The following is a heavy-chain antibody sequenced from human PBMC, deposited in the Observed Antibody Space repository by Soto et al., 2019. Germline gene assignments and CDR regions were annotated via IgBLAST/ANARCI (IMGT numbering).Heavy chain of an antibody. J-gene: IGHJ5*02. Sequence: GGSLRLSCAASGLTVSSYAMSWVRQAPGKELEWVSATSGRGGSTYYADSVKGRFTISRNNSNNTLYLQMNSLRAEDTAVYYCAKAPTVAAAGQNWFDPWGQGTLVTVSS. CDR1: GLTVSSYA. CDR2: TSGRGGST. V-gene: IGHV3-23*01. D-gene: IGHD6-13*01. CDR3: AKAPTVAAAGQNWFDP.